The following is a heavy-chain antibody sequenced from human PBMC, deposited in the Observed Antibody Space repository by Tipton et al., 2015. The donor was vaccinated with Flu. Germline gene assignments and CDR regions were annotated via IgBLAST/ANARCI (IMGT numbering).Heavy chain of an antibody. CDR3: TGDYVNSDY. J-gene: IGHJ4*02. V-gene: IGHV3-73*01. D-gene: IGHD4-17*01. CDR1: GFTFSASA. CDR2: IRSKADAYAT. Sequence: GSLRLSCAASGFTFSASAMQWVRQASGRGFEWLGRIRSKADAYATTYAASVKGRFTISRDDSKNTAYLQMSSVKTEDTALYFCTGDYVNSDYWGQGTLVTVFS.